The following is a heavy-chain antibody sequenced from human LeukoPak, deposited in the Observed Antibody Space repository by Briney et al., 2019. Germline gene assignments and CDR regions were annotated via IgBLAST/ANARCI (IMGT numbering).Heavy chain of an antibody. J-gene: IGHJ6*04. D-gene: IGHD2-2*01. CDR3: AKTGGYCSSASCPDKYGMDV. Sequence: PGGSLRLSCAASGFTFSSYAMSWVRQAPGKGLEWVSAISGSGGSTYYADSVKGRFTISRDNPKNTLYLQMNSLRAEDTAVYYCAKTGGYCSSASCPDKYGMDVWGKGTTVTVSS. CDR2: ISGSGGST. V-gene: IGHV3-23*01. CDR1: GFTFSSYA.